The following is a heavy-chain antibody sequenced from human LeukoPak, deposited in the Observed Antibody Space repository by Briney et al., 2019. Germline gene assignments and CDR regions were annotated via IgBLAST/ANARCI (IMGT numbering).Heavy chain of an antibody. CDR3: ARSLRYFEWLYPFDY. CDR1: GGSISSYY. Sequence: PSETLSLTCTVSGGSISSYYWSWIRQPPGKGLEWIGYIYYSGSTNYNPSLKSRVTISVDTSKNQFSLKLSSVTAADTAVYYCARSLRYFEWLYPFDYWGQGTLVTVSS. CDR2: IYYSGST. D-gene: IGHD3-9*01. J-gene: IGHJ4*02. V-gene: IGHV4-59*01.